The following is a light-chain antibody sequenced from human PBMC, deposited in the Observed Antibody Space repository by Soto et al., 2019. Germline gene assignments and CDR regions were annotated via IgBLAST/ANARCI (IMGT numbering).Light chain of an antibody. CDR2: SAN. J-gene: IGKJ1*01. V-gene: IGKV1-12*01. CDR3: QQSHSFPRT. Sequence: DIQMTQSPSSVSASVGDRVTITCRASQDISNFLVWFQQRPGKVPKRLMYSANRLESGVPSRFSGSGSGTDFTLTITSLQPEDFATYYCQQSHSFPRTFGQGTKV. CDR1: QDISNF.